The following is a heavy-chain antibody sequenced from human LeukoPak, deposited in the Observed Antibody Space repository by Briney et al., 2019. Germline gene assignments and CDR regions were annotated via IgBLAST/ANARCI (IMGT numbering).Heavy chain of an antibody. J-gene: IGHJ4*02. V-gene: IGHV1-2*02. CDR1: GYTFTGYY. CDR3: ARAVDYYDSSGLVEY. CDR2: INPNSGGT. Sequence: GASVKVSCKASGYTFTGYYMHWVRQALGQGLEWMGWINPNSGGTNYAQKFQGRVTMTRDTSISTAYMELSRLRSDDTAVYYCARAVDYYDSSGLVEYWGQGTLVTVSS. D-gene: IGHD3-22*01.